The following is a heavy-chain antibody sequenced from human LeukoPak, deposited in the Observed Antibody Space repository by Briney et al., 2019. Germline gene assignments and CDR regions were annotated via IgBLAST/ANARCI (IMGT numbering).Heavy chain of an antibody. D-gene: IGHD3-22*01. CDR3: ANSVPRYYYDSSGYFQ. V-gene: IGHV3-23*01. CDR2: ISGSGGST. Sequence: GGSLRLSCAASGFTFSSYAMSWVRQAPGKGLEWVSAISGSGGSTYYADSVKGRFTIPRDNSKNTLYLQMNSLRAEDTAVYYCANSVPRYYYDSSGYFQWGQGPLVTVPS. J-gene: IGHJ4*02. CDR1: GFTFSSYA.